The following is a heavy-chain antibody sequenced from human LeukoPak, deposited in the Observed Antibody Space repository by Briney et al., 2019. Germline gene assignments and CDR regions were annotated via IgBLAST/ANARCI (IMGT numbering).Heavy chain of an antibody. Sequence: PGGSLRLSCAASGFTFSSYWMHWVRQAPGKGLVWVSRINSDGSSTSYADSVKGRFTISRDNAKNTLYLQMNSLRAEDTAVYYCAREVRYSNPSAGDDYWGQGTLVTVSS. J-gene: IGHJ4*02. V-gene: IGHV3-74*01. CDR3: AREVRYSNPSAGDDY. D-gene: IGHD3-16*02. CDR1: GFTFSSYW. CDR2: INSDGSST.